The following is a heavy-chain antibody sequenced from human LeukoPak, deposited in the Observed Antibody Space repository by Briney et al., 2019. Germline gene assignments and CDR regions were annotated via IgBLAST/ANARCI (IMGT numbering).Heavy chain of an antibody. V-gene: IGHV1-3*01. Sequence: ASVKVSCKSSGYIFTNYAIHWVRQAPGQGLEWMGWINAGNGNTKYSQRFQGRVTITRDTSASTAYMELSSLRSEDTAVYYCARVPVLYCSNGVCYKAIYYGMDVWGHGTTVIVSS. CDR2: INAGNGNT. J-gene: IGHJ6*02. CDR3: ARVPVLYCSNGVCYKAIYYGMDV. CDR1: GYIFTNYA. D-gene: IGHD2-8*01.